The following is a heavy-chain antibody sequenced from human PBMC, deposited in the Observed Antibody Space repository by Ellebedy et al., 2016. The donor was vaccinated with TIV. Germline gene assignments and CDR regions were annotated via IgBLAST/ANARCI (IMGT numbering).Heavy chain of an antibody. CDR3: ARVGAPMAVGATDYYGMDV. CDR2: INAGNGHT. J-gene: IGHJ6*02. D-gene: IGHD1-26*01. Sequence: AASVKVSCKASGYTFTDYAMQWVRQAPGQRLEWLGWINAGNGHTKYSQKFQGRVTITRDTSASTAYMELSSLRFEDTAVYYCARVGAPMAVGATDYYGMDVWGQGTTVTVSS. CDR1: GYTFTDYA. V-gene: IGHV1-3*01.